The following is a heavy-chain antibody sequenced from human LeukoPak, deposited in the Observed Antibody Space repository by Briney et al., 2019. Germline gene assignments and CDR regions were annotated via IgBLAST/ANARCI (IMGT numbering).Heavy chain of an antibody. CDR2: IIPIFGTA. V-gene: IGHV1-69*05. CDR1: GGTFSSYA. CDR3: AREGSTMIPGDY. Sequence: SVKVSCKASGGTFSSYAISWVRQAPGQGLEWMGRIIPIFGTANYAQKFQGRVTITTDESTSTAYMELSSLRSEDTAVYYCAREGSTMIPGDYWGQGTLVTVSS. D-gene: IGHD3-22*01. J-gene: IGHJ4*02.